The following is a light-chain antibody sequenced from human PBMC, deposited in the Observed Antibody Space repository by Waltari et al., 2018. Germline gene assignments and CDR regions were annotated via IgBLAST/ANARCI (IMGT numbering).Light chain of an antibody. CDR3: QHYVRLPAT. CDR2: AAS. CDR1: PSVGRY. J-gene: IGKJ1*01. V-gene: IGKV3-20*01. Sequence: EIVLTQSPGTLSLSPGERATLSCRASPSVGRYLAWYQQKPGQAPRLLSFAASSRATGIPDRFSGSGSGTDFSLSISRLEPEDLAVYYCQHYVRLPATFGQGTKVEIK.